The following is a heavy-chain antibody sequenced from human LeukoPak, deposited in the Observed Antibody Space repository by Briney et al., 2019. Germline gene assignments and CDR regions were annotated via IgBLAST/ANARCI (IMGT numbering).Heavy chain of an antibody. V-gene: IGHV3-23*01. CDR3: AKDHRTPNRPPYYFDY. Sequence: GGSLRLSCAASGFTFSSYAMSWVRQAPGKGLEWVSAISGSGGSTYYADSVKGRFTISRDNSKNTLYLQMNSLRAEDMAVYYCAKDHRTPNRPPYYFDYWGQGTLVTVSS. CDR1: GFTFSSYA. J-gene: IGHJ4*02. D-gene: IGHD1-14*01. CDR2: ISGSGGST.